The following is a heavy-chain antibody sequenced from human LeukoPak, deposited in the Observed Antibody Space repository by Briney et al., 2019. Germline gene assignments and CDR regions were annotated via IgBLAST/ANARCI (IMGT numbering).Heavy chain of an antibody. CDR2: INPNSGGT. CDR1: GYTFTGYY. J-gene: IGHJ3*02. V-gene: IGHV1-2*06. Sequence: GASVKVSCKASGYTFTGYYMHWVRQAPGQGLEWMGRINPNSGGTNYAQKFQGRVTMTRDTSISTAYMELSRLRSDDTAVYYCAREARRSSSRPTRDAFDIWGQRTMVTVSS. D-gene: IGHD6-13*01. CDR3: AREARRSSSRPTRDAFDI.